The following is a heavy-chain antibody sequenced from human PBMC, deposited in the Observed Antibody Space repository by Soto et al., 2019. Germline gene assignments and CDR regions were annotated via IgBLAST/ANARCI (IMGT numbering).Heavy chain of an antibody. J-gene: IGHJ3*02. D-gene: IGHD6-25*01. CDR2: INPSGGST. CDR3: ARVEQRLSGVAFDT. V-gene: IGHV1-46*03. CDR1: GYTFTSYY. Sequence: QVQLVQSGAEVKKPGASVKVSCKASGYTFTSYYMHWVRQAPGQGLEWMGIINPSGGSTSYAQKFQGRVPMTRDTSRGIVYMGLSGLRSGDTAVYYCARVEQRLSGVAFDTWAQGTMVTVSS.